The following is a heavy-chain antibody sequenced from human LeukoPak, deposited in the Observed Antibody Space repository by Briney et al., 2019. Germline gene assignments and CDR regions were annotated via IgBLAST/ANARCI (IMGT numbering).Heavy chain of an antibody. CDR1: GFTFSSYG. Sequence: GGSLRLSCAASGFTFSSYGMHWVRQAPGRGLEWVSAISGSGGSTYYADSVKGRFTISRDNSKNTLYLQMNSLRAEDTAVYYCAKTRIMRAYDYWGQGTLVTVSS. J-gene: IGHJ4*02. D-gene: IGHD3-16*01. CDR2: ISGSGGST. CDR3: AKTRIMRAYDY. V-gene: IGHV3-23*01.